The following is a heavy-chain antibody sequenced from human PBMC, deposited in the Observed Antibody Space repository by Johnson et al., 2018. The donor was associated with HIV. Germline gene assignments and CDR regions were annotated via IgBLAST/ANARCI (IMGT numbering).Heavy chain of an antibody. J-gene: IGHJ3*02. Sequence: VRLVESGGGLVQPGRSLRLSCAASGFTVSSNYMSWVRQAPGKGLEWVSGINWNGGSTGYADSVKGRFTISRDNAKNSLYLQMNSLRAEDTAVYYCAREYDAFDIWGQGTMVTVSS. V-gene: IGHV3-20*04. CDR1: GFTVSSNY. CDR2: INWNGGST. CDR3: AREYDAFDI.